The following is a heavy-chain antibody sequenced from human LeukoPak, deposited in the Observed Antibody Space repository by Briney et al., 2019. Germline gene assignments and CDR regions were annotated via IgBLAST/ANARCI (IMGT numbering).Heavy chain of an antibody. CDR3: ARVGTFGYYTTNWFDP. V-gene: IGHV1-18*01. J-gene: IGHJ5*02. CDR1: GYTFTSYG. CDR2: ISAYNGNT. Sequence: ASVKVSCKASGYTFTSYGNSWVRQAPGQGLEWMGWISAYNGNTNYAQKLQGRVTMTTDTSTSTAYMELRSLRSDDTAVYYCARVGTFGYYTTNWFDPWGQGTLVTVSS. D-gene: IGHD3-22*01.